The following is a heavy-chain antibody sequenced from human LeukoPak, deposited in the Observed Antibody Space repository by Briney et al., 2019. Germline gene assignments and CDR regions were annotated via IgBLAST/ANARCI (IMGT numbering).Heavy chain of an antibody. J-gene: IGHJ5*02. CDR3: AKVFWEEFSKFVGFDP. V-gene: IGHV3-23*01. CDR1: GFTFSTHA. D-gene: IGHD3-3*01. CDR2: INYDGGIT. Sequence: PGGSLRLSSAASGFTFSTHAMTWVRQAPGKGLEWVSGINYDGGITYYADSVKGRFTISRDNSKNTVYLQMSSLRAEDTAVYYCAKVFWEEFSKFVGFDPWGQGTVPTVSA.